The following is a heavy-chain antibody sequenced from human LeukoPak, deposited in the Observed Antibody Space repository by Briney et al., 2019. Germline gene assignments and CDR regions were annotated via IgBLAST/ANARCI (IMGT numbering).Heavy chain of an antibody. CDR3: ARDDGRNYFDY. Sequence: SETLSLTCTVSGGSISNYYWSWIRQPPGKGLEWIGYIYYSGSTNYNPSLKSRVTISVDTSKNQFSLNLSSVTAADTAVYYCARDDGRNYFDYWGQGTLVTVSS. CDR2: IYYSGST. J-gene: IGHJ4*02. V-gene: IGHV4-59*01. CDR1: GGSISNYY.